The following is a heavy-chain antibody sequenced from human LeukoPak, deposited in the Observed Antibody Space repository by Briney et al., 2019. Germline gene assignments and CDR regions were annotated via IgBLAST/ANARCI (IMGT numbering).Heavy chain of an antibody. J-gene: IGHJ4*02. CDR2: IYYSGST. V-gene: IGHV4-59*01. CDR1: GGSMSDYY. Sequence: PSETLSLTCAVSGGSMSDYYWSWIRQPPGKGLEWIGNIYYSGSTNYNPSLKSRVTISVDTSENQFSLKVRSVTAADTAVYYCARGFGYYDVLTAFWGQGTLVTVSS. D-gene: IGHD3-9*01. CDR3: ARGFGYYDVLTAF.